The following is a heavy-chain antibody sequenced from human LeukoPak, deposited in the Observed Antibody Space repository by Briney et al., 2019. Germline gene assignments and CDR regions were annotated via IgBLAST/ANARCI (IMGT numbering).Heavy chain of an antibody. V-gene: IGHV1-46*01. J-gene: IGHJ4*02. D-gene: IGHD3-22*01. CDR3: ATPPYNSSGYYYNY. CDR2: INPSGGST. Sequence: ASVKVSCKASGYTITTYYVHWVRQAPGQGLEWMGIINPSGGSTNYAQKFQGRVTMTEDTSTDTAYMELSSLRSEDTAVYYCATPPYNSSGYYYNYWGQGTLVTVSS. CDR1: GYTITTYY.